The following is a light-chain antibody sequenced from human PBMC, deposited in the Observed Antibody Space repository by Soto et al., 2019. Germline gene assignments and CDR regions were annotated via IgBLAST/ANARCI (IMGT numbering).Light chain of an antibody. CDR2: DAS. CDR1: QSISNW. V-gene: IGKV1-5*01. J-gene: IGKJ1*01. CDR3: QLYNTHSKT. Sequence: DIQMTQSPSTLSASVGDRLTITCRASQSISNWLAWYQQRPGKAPKLLIFDASSLESGVPSRFSGSGSGTEFTLTISSLQPDDFATYCCQLYNTHSKTFGQGAMVDI.